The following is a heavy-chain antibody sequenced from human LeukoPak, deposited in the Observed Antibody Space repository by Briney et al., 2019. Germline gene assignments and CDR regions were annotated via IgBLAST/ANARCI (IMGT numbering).Heavy chain of an antibody. J-gene: IGHJ4*02. CDR2: ISAYNGNT. CDR1: GYTFTSYG. CDR3: ARGSLRAAGTSAFDN. V-gene: IGHV1-18*01. Sequence: AAVKVSCKASGYTFTSYGISWVRQAPGQGLEWMGWISAYNGNTNYAQKLQGRVTMTTDTSTSTAYMELRSLRPDDTAVYYCARGSLRAAGTSAFDNWGQGTLVTVSS. D-gene: IGHD6-19*01.